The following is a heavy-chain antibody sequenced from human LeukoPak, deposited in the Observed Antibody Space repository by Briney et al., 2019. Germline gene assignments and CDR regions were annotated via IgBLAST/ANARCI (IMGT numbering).Heavy chain of an antibody. J-gene: IGHJ4*02. Sequence: GGSLRLSCAASGFTFSSYAMHWVRQAPGKGLEWVAVISYDGSNKYYADSVKGRFTISRDNSKSTLYLQMNSLRAEDTAVYYCAKDRGEMATIDYWGQGTLVTVSS. CDR2: ISYDGSNK. CDR3: AKDRGEMATIDY. CDR1: GFTFSSYA. V-gene: IGHV3-30-3*01. D-gene: IGHD5-24*01.